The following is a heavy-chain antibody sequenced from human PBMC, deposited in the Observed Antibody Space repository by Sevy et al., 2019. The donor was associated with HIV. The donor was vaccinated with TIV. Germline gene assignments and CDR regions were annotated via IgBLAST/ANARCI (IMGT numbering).Heavy chain of an antibody. CDR3: AGGGNGDFWSYEYYYYGMDV. CDR1: GYSFDSYD. Sequence: ASVKVSCEASGYSFDSYDINWVRQATGQGLEWMGWMSPKTGATGFAQKFKGRVTMTRNTSISTAYMELSSLTNEDTAVYYGAGGGNGDFWSYEYYYYGMDVWGQGTTVTVSS. CDR2: MSPKTGAT. V-gene: IGHV1-8*01. J-gene: IGHJ6*02. D-gene: IGHD3-3*01.